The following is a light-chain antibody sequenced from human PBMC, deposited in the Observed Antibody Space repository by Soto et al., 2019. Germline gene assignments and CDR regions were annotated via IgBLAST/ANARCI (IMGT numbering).Light chain of an antibody. V-gene: IGLV2-14*01. Sequence: QSALTQPASVSGSPGQSITISCTGTSSDVGGYKYVSWYQQHPDKAPKLIIYDVTNRPSGISNRFSGSKSGNTASLTISGLQAEDEADYYRSSYTSSSSYVFGTG. CDR2: DVT. CDR1: SSDVGGYKY. CDR3: SSYTSSSSYV. J-gene: IGLJ1*01.